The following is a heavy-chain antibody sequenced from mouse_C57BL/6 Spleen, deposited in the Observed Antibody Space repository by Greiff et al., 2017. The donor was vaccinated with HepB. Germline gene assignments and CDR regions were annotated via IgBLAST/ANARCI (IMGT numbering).Heavy chain of an antibody. V-gene: IGHV5-17*01. J-gene: IGHJ4*01. CDR3: ARGDYEGYYAMDY. CDR1: GFTFSDYG. Sequence: DVMLVESGGGLVKPGGSLKLSCAASGFTFSDYGMHWVRQAPEKGLEWVAYISSGSSTIYYADTVKGRFTISRDNAKNTLFLQMTSLRSEDTAMYYCARGDYEGYYAMDYWGQGTSVTVSS. CDR2: ISSGSSTI. D-gene: IGHD2-4*01.